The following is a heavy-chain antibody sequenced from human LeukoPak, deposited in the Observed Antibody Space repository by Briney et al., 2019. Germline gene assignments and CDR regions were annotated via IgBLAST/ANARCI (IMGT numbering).Heavy chain of an antibody. CDR1: GFTFSSYS. V-gene: IGHV3-48*01. CDR2: ISSSSSSI. J-gene: IGHJ4*02. Sequence: GGSLRLSCAASGFTFSSYSMNWVRQAPGKGLEWVSYISSSSSSIYYADSVKGRFTISRDNGKNSLYLQMNSLRAEDTAVYYCAKDILYYYDSSADDWIDYWGQGTLVTVSS. D-gene: IGHD3-22*01. CDR3: AKDILYYYDSSADDWIDY.